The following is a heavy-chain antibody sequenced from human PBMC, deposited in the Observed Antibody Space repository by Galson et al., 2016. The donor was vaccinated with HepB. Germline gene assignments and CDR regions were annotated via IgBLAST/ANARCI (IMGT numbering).Heavy chain of an antibody. V-gene: IGHV4-59*11. D-gene: IGHD3-22*01. CDR1: GGSISGHY. J-gene: IGHJ3*02. CDR2: ISLRGSGST. Sequence: SETLSLTCTVSGGSISGHYWSWIRQPPGKGLEWIGFISLRGSGSTSYNPSLKSRVTISGDTSKNQISLRLRPVIAADTAVYYCASHGYWNDNHDSFDIWGQGTRVTVSS. CDR3: ASHGYWNDNHDSFDI.